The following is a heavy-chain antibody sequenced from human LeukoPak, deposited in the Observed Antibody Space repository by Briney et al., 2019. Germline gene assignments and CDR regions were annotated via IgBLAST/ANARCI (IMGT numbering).Heavy chain of an antibody. J-gene: IGHJ5*02. CDR2: ISSSTRII. Sequence: GGSLRLSCAASGFTFGSYAMNWVRQAPGKGLEWVSYISSSTRIIDYADSVKGRFAISRDNAKNSLYLQMNSLRAEDTAVYYCAKLLSGYCSRTSCLNWFDPWGQGTLVTVSS. D-gene: IGHD2-2*01. CDR3: AKLLSGYCSRTSCLNWFDP. V-gene: IGHV3-48*01. CDR1: GFTFGSYA.